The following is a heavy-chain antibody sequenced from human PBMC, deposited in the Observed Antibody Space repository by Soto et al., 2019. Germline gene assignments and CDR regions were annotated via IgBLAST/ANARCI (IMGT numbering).Heavy chain of an antibody. J-gene: IGHJ4*02. V-gene: IGHV3-9*01. CDR1: GFTFDDYA. D-gene: IGHD6-19*01. Sequence: EVQLVESGGGLVQPGRSLRLSCAASGFTFDDYAMHWVRQAPGKGLEWVSGISWNSGSIGYADSVKGRFTIFRDNAKNSLYLQMNSLRAEDTALYYCAKAAPIRRAVAGSRPLDYWGQGTLVTVSS. CDR2: ISWNSGSI. CDR3: AKAAPIRRAVAGSRPLDY.